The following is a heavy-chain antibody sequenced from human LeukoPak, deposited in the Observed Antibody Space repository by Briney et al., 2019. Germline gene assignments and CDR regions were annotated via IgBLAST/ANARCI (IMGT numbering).Heavy chain of an antibody. CDR3: ARGANCGGDCYSDY. CDR2: ISGSGGST. J-gene: IGHJ4*02. Sequence: PGGSLRLSCAASGFTFSSYAMSWVRQAPGKGLEWVSAISGSGGSTYYADSVKGRFTISRDNSKNTLYLQMNSLRAEDTAVYYCARGANCGGDCYSDYWGQGTLVTVSS. V-gene: IGHV3-23*01. CDR1: GFTFSSYA. D-gene: IGHD2-21*02.